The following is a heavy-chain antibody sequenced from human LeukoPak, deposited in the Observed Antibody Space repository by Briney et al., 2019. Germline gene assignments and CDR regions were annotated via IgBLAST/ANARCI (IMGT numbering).Heavy chain of an antibody. V-gene: IGHV1-24*01. CDR1: GYTLTELS. D-gene: IGHD6-19*01. Sequence: GASVKVSCKVSGYTLTELSMHWVRQAPGKGLEWMGGFDPEDGETNYAQKMQGRVTMTEDTSTDTAYMELSSLRSEDTAVYYCATAKYSSGWYGAFDIWGQGTMVTVSP. CDR2: FDPEDGET. J-gene: IGHJ3*02. CDR3: ATAKYSSGWYGAFDI.